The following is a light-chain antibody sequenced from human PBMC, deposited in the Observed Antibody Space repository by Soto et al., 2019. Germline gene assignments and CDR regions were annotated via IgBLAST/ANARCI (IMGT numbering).Light chain of an antibody. CDR1: QTISNY. V-gene: IGKV1-39*01. J-gene: IGKJ3*01. Sequence: DIQMTQSPSSLSASVGDRVTITCRASQTISNYLNWYQEKPGKAPKLLIYAASNLQSGVPSRFSGSGSGTEFTLTISNLQPEDFATHYCQKTYSTPFTFGPGTNVDI. CDR3: QKTYSTPFT. CDR2: AAS.